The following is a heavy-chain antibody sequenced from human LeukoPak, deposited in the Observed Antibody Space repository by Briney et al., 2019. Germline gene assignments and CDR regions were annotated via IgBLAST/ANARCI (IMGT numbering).Heavy chain of an antibody. CDR1: GYTFTSYG. D-gene: IGHD3-10*02. J-gene: IGHJ5*02. CDR2: ISAYNGNT. Sequence: ASVKVSCKASGYTFTSYGISWVRQAPGQGLEWMGLISAYNGNTNYAQKLQGRVTMTTDTSTSTASMGVRSLRSDDTAVYYCAVTTFENWFDPWGQGTLVTVS. V-gene: IGHV1-18*01. CDR3: AVTTFENWFDP.